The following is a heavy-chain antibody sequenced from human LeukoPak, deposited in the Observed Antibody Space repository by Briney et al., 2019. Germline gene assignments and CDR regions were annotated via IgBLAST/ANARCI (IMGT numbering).Heavy chain of an antibody. V-gene: IGHV3-7*01. CDR2: IKQDGSEK. J-gene: IGHJ4*02. CDR1: GFTFATYW. D-gene: IGHD3-10*01. CDR3: ARGGSGSYYIDY. Sequence: GGSLRLSCAASGFTFATYWINWVRQAPGKGLEWVANIKQDGSEKYYVDSVKGRFTISRDNAKNSLYLQMNSLRAEDTAVYYCARGGSGSYYIDYWGQGTLVTVSS.